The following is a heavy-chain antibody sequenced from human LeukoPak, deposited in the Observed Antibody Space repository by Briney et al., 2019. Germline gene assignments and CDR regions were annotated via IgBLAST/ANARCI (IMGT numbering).Heavy chain of an antibody. D-gene: IGHD1-26*01. CDR2: INPNSGGT. J-gene: IGHJ4*02. V-gene: IGHV1-2*02. Sequence: ASVKVSCKASGYTFTGYHMHWVRQAPGQGPEWMGWINPNSGGTNYAQKFQGRVTMTRDTSISTAYMELSRLRSGDTAVYYCARSDWHYIVGATFDYWGQGTLVTVSS. CDR3: ARSDWHYIVGATFDY. CDR1: GYTFTGYH.